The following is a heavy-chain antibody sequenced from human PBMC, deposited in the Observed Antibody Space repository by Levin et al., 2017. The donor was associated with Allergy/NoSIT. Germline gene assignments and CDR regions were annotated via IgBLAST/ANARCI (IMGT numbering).Heavy chain of an antibody. V-gene: IGHV1-46*01. CDR1: GYTFTSYY. CDR3: ARDPGRAYCGGDCYSRAFYGMDV. D-gene: IGHD2-21*02. Sequence: GASVKVSCKASGYTFTSYYMHWVRQAPGQGLEWMAIINPSSSTTYAQKFQGRVTMTRDTSTSTVYMELSSLRSEDTAVYYCARDPGRAYCGGDCYSRAFYGMDVWGQGTTVTVSS. CDR2: INPSSST. J-gene: IGHJ6*02.